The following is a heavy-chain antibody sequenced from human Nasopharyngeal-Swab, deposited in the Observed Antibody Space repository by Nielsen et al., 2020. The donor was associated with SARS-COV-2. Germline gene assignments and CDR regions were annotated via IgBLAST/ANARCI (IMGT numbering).Heavy chain of an antibody. CDR1: GDSVSSSSSA. J-gene: IGHJ6*03. CDR2: TYYRSKWYN. CDR3: ARARGAYGDYYYYYYTDV. D-gene: IGHD4-17*01. Sequence: LRLSCAISGDSVSSSSSAWNWIRQSPSRGLEWLGRTYYRSKWYNDYAVSVTSRITINPDTSKNQFSLHLNSVTPEDTAVYYCARARGAYGDYYYYYYTDVWGKGTTVTVSS. V-gene: IGHV6-1*01.